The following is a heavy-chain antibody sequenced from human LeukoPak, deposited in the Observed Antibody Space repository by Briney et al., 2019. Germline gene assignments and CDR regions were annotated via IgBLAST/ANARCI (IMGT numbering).Heavy chain of an antibody. D-gene: IGHD6-19*01. V-gene: IGHV3-23*01. CDR1: GFTFTDYA. CDR2: ISASGSTT. CDR3: AKARTPYNSGFDY. J-gene: IGHJ4*02. Sequence: PGGSLRLSCAASGFTFTDYAMGWVRQAPGQGLEWASPISASGSTTYYADSVRGRFTISRDNSKNTLSLQMSSLRAEDTAVYYCAKARTPYNSGFDYWGQGTLVAVSS.